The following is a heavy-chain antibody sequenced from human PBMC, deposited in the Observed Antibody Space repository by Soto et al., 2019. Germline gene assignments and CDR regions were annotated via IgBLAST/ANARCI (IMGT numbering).Heavy chain of an antibody. Sequence: GASVKVSCKASGYTFTSYGISWVRQAPGQGLEWMGWISAYNGNTNYAQKLQGRVTMTTDTSTSTAYMELRSLRSDDTAVYYCARDPWLVHYYYGMDVQGQGTMVTVSS. CDR3: ARDPWLVHYYYGMDV. CDR2: ISAYNGNT. J-gene: IGHJ6*02. CDR1: GYTFTSYG. D-gene: IGHD6-19*01. V-gene: IGHV1-18*01.